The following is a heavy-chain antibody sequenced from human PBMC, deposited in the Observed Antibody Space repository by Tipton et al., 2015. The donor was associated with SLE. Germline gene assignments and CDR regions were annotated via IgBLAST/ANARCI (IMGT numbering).Heavy chain of an antibody. D-gene: IGHD6-19*01. CDR3: AIAVAGTLFFDY. J-gene: IGHJ4*02. Sequence: QLVQSGAEVKKPGASVKVSCKASGYTFTSYGISWVRQAPGQGLEWMGWISAYNGNTNYARKLQGRVTMTTDTSTSTAYMGLRSLRSEDTAVYYCAIAVAGTLFFDYWGQGALVTVSS. CDR2: ISAYNGNT. V-gene: IGHV1-18*01. CDR1: GYTFTSYG.